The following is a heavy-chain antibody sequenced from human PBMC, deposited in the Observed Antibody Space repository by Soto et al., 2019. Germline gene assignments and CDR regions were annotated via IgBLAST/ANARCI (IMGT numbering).Heavy chain of an antibody. CDR1: GASIISYY. J-gene: IGHJ4*02. CDR3: ARDTTPSL. D-gene: IGHD1-1*01. V-gene: IGHV4-59*01. CDR2: IYYSGST. Sequence: SETLSLTCTVSGASIISYYWSWIRQPPGKGLEWIGYIYYSGSTNYNPSLKSRVTISVDTSKNQFSLKLSSVTAADTAMYYCARDTTPSLWGQGTLVTVS.